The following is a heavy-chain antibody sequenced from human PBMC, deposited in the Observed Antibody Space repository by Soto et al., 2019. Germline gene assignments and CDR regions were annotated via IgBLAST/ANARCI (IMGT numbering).Heavy chain of an antibody. CDR1: GYTFTGYY. V-gene: IGHV1-2*04. CDR2: INPNSGGT. J-gene: IGHJ3*02. Sequence: ASVKVSCKASGYTFTGYYMHWVRQAPGQGLEWMGWINPNSGGTNYAQKFQGWVTMTRDTSISTAYMELSRLRSYDTAVYYCARAVIAADGRAFDIWGQGTMVTVSS. CDR3: ARAVIAADGRAFDI. D-gene: IGHD6-13*01.